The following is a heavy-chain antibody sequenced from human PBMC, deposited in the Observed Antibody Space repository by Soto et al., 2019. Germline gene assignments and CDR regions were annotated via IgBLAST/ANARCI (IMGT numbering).Heavy chain of an antibody. Sequence: GGSLRLSCAASGFTVSSNYMSWVRQAPGKGLEWVSVIYSGGSTYYADSVKGRFTISRDNSKNTLYLQMNSLRAEDTAVYYCARDRPPGGRYYFDYWGQGTLVTVSS. CDR3: ARDRPPGGRYYFDY. D-gene: IGHD2-15*01. CDR1: GFTVSSNY. CDR2: IYSGGST. J-gene: IGHJ4*02. V-gene: IGHV3-66*01.